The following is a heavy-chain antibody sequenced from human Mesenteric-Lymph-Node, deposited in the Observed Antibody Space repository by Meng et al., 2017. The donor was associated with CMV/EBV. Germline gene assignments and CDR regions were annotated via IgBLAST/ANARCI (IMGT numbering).Heavy chain of an antibody. D-gene: IGHD2-2*02. CDR3: ARGSYCSSASCYMFYFDY. CDR1: GSFSGYY. Sequence: GSFSGYYWSRIRRPPGKGLEWIGESNLNGSTNCNPSLKNRLTMSVDTSKNQFSLNLNSVTAADTAVYFCARGSYCSSASCYMFYFDYWGQGNLVTVSS. V-gene: IGHV4-34*01. CDR2: SNLNGST. J-gene: IGHJ4*02.